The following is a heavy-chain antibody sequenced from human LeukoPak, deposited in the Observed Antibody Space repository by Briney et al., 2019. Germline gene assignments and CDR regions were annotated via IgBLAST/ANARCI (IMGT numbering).Heavy chain of an antibody. CDR3: AKDRPPYNSVPSQAAY. CDR1: GFTFSSYA. Sequence: PGGSLRLSCAASGFTFSSYAMSWVRQAPGKGLEWVSAISGSGGSTYYADSVKGRFTISRDNSKNTLYLQLNSLRAEDTAVYYCAKDRPPYNSVPSQAAYWGQGTLVTVSS. J-gene: IGHJ4*02. CDR2: ISGSGGST. D-gene: IGHD1-20*01. V-gene: IGHV3-23*01.